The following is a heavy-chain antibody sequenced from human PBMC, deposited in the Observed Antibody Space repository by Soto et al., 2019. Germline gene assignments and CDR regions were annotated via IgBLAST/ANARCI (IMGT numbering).Heavy chain of an antibody. CDR2: INHSGST. D-gene: IGHD3-10*01. Sequence: PSETLSLTCTVSGGSISSYYWSWIRQPPGKGLEWIGYINHSGSTNYNPSLKSRVTISVDTSKNQFSLKLSSVTAADTAVYYCARSGGSGSYHTFDYWGQGTLVTVSS. CDR1: GGSISSYY. V-gene: IGHV4-59*12. J-gene: IGHJ4*02. CDR3: ARSGGSGSYHTFDY.